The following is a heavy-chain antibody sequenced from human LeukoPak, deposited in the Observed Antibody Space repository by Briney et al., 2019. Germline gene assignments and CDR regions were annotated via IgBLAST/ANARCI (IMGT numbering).Heavy chain of an antibody. CDR3: TRDTGSAHFDY. CDR1: GFNFDNYA. V-gene: IGHV3-49*03. Sequence: GGSLRLSCTASGFNFDNYAMSWFRRAPGTGLEWVGFITGYAYGGTTEYAASVKGKFTISRDDSKSIAYLEMQSLNTEDTAIYYCTRDTGSAHFDYWGQGTLVTVSS. D-gene: IGHD1-26*01. CDR2: ITGYAYGGTT. J-gene: IGHJ4*02.